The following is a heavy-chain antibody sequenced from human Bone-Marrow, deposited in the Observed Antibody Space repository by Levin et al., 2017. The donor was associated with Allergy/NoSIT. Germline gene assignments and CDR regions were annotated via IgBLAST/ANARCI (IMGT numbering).Heavy chain of an antibody. J-gene: IGHJ4*02. Sequence: SCIVSGFSFSSYGMHWVRQAPGKGLEWVATIWYDGSNIYYGDSVKGRFTIARDNSKNTLFLQMNSLRGDDTAVYFCARDHRTASSIAVAGTLSFPAYWGQGILVTVSS. CDR2: IWYDGSNI. D-gene: IGHD6-19*01. CDR1: GFSFSSYG. CDR3: ARDHRTASSIAVAGTLSFPAY. V-gene: IGHV3-33*01.